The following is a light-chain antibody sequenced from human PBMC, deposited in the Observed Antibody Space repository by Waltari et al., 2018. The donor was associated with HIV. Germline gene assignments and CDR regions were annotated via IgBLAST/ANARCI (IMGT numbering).Light chain of an antibody. Sequence: DVVLTQSPLSLPVTFGKPASISCRSSQSLVYRDGNTYLNLFQQRPGQSPRRLIYKVSNRDSGVPDRFSGSGSGTDFTLKISMVEAEDVRVYYCMQGTHWIIFGQGTRLDIK. CDR2: KVS. J-gene: IGKJ5*01. CDR3: MQGTHWII. V-gene: IGKV2-30*01. CDR1: QSLVYRDGNTY.